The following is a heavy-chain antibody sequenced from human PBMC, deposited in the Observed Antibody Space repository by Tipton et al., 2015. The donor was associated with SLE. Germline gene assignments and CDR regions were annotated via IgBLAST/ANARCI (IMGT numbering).Heavy chain of an antibody. D-gene: IGHD2-15*01. V-gene: IGHV4-61*01. CDR1: GGSVSSGSYY. CDR2: IYYSGST. J-gene: IGHJ3*02. Sequence: LRLSCTVSGGSVSSGSYYWSWIRQPPGKGLEWIGYIYYSGSTNYNPSLKSRVTISVDTSKNQFSLKLSSVTAADTAVYYCARGRGYCSGGSCRLAFDIWGQGTMVTVSS. CDR3: ARGRGYCSGGSCRLAFDI.